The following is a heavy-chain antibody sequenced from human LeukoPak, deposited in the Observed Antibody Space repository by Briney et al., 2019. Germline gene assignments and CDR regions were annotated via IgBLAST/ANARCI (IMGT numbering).Heavy chain of an antibody. J-gene: IGHJ4*02. CDR2: IYYSGST. D-gene: IGHD3-9*01. V-gene: IGHV4-39*01. CDR1: GGSISSSSYY. Sequence: SETLSLTCTVSGGSISSSSYYWGWIRQPPGKGREWIGSIYYSGSTYYNPSLKSRVTISVDTSKNQFSLKLSSVTAADTAVYYCAILRYFDFRPTFFDYWGQGTLVTVSS. CDR3: AILRYFDFRPTFFDY.